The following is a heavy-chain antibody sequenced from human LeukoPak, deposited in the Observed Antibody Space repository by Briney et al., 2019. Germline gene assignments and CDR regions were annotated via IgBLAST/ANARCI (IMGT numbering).Heavy chain of an antibody. J-gene: IGHJ3*02. D-gene: IGHD3-16*01. CDR3: ARPSETGSRIRFGAFDI. Sequence: SETLSLTCTVSGGSITGYYWNWIRQPPGKGLEWIGCIYYTGTTNYNPSLKSRVTISVDTSKNQFSLKLSSVTAADTAVYYCARPSETGSRIRFGAFDIWGQGTMVTVSS. CDR1: GGSITGYY. V-gene: IGHV4-59*08. CDR2: IYYTGTT.